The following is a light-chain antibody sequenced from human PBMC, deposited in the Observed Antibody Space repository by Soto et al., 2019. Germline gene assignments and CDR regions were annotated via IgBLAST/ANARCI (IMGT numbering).Light chain of an antibody. CDR2: EVS. Sequence: QSALTQPASVSGSPGQSITISCTGTSSDVGGYNSVSWYQQHPGKAPKLMIYEVSNRPSGVSNRFSGSKSGNTASLTISGLQAEDEADYYCSSYTSRSTPHVLFGGGTKVTVL. J-gene: IGLJ2*01. CDR1: SSDVGGYNS. CDR3: SSYTSRSTPHVL. V-gene: IGLV2-14*01.